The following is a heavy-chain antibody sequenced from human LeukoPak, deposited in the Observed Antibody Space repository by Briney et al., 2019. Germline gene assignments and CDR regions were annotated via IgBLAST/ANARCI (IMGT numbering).Heavy chain of an antibody. CDR1: GFTFSSYW. Sequence: GGSLRLSCAASGFTFSSYWMHWVRQAPGKGLVWVSRINSDGSSTSYADSVKGRFTISRDNAKNTLYLQMNSLRAEDTAVYYCARDLGAGDIVVVVAATEREYYFDYWGQGTLVTVSS. CDR2: INSDGSST. J-gene: IGHJ4*02. D-gene: IGHD2-15*01. CDR3: ARDLGAGDIVVVVAATEREYYFDY. V-gene: IGHV3-74*01.